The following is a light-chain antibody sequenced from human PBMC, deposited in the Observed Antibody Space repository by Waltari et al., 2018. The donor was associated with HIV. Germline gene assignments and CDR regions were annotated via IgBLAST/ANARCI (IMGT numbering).Light chain of an antibody. CDR3: SSYGGSNNVV. CDR2: GFN. V-gene: IGLV2-8*01. CDR1: SSDVAAYNY. J-gene: IGLJ2*01. Sequence: QSALTQPPPAYGSPGQSVTISCTATSSDVAAYNYVSWYHQHPGKAPQLIIYGFNKRPAGVHDRFSGSKSGNTASLTVAWLQGEDEAEYYCSSYGGSNNVVFGGGTKLTVL.